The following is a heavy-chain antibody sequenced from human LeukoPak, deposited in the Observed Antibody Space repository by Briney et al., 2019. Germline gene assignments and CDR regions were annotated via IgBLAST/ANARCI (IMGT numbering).Heavy chain of an antibody. CDR2: IIQDGSGK. Sequence: GGSLILSCAASGFTFSSYWMGWVRQAPGKGLEWVANIIQDGSGKYYVDSVKGRFAISRDNAKNSLYLQMNSLRVEDTAVYYCARLGYPSGMDVWGQGTTVTVS. CDR3: ARLGYPSGMDV. J-gene: IGHJ6*02. V-gene: IGHV3-7*05. D-gene: IGHD2-15*01. CDR1: GFTFSSYW.